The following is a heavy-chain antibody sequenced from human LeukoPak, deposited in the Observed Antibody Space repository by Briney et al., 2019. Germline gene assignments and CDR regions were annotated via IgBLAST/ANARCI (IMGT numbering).Heavy chain of an antibody. CDR2: IYHSGST. Sequence: SETLSLTCAVSGGSISSGGYSWRWIRQPPGKGLEWIGYIYHSGSTYYNPSLKSRVTTSVDRSKNQFSLKLSSVTAADTAVYYCARGPFTIFGVVIPKEGWFDPWGQGTLVTVSS. V-gene: IGHV4-30-2*01. CDR3: ARGPFTIFGVVIPKEGWFDP. CDR1: GGSISSGGYS. D-gene: IGHD3-3*01. J-gene: IGHJ5*02.